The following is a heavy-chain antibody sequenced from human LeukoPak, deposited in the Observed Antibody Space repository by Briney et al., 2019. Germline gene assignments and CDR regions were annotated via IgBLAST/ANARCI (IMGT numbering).Heavy chain of an antibody. D-gene: IGHD3-22*01. CDR2: INHSGST. V-gene: IGHV4-34*01. CDR3: ARRYYYDSSGYPDVGYWYFDL. CDR1: GGSFSGYY. Sequence: SETLSLTCAVYGGSFSGYYWSWIRQPPGKGLEWIGEINHSGSTNYNPSLKSRVTISVDTSKNQFSLKLSSVTAADTAVYYCARRYYYDSSGYPDVGYWYFDLWGRGTLVTVSS. J-gene: IGHJ2*01.